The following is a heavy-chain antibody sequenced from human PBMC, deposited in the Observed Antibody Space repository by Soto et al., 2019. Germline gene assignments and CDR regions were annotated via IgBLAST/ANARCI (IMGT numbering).Heavy chain of an antibody. CDR3: AHAYGGRSLY. J-gene: IGHJ4*02. Sequence: QITLKESGPTLVKPTQTLTLTCTFSGFSLPTDRVGVGWIRQPPGKALEWLAVIYWDDTKTYRPSLKSRLTITKDTSKNQVALTMTDMDPVDTATYYCAHAYGGRSLYWGQGTQVTVSS. V-gene: IGHV2-5*02. D-gene: IGHD1-26*01. CDR1: GFSLPTDRVG. CDR2: IYWDDTK.